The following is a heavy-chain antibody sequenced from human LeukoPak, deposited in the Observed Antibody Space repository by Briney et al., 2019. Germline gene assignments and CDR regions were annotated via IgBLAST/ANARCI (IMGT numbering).Heavy chain of an antibody. Sequence: GRSLRLSCAASGFTFSSYGMHWVRQAPGKGLEWVAVISHDGSNKYYGDSVKGRFTISRDNAKNSLYLQMNSLRAEDTAVYYCARHREQSSWYGDYYYYYYMDVWGKGTTVTVSS. CDR2: ISHDGSNK. V-gene: IGHV3-30*03. D-gene: IGHD6-13*01. CDR1: GFTFSSYG. J-gene: IGHJ6*03. CDR3: ARHREQSSWYGDYYYYYYMDV.